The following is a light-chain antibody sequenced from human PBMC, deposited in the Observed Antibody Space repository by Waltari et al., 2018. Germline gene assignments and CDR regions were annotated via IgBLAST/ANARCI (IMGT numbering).Light chain of an antibody. CDR3: QQSYSVPYT. V-gene: IGKV1-39*01. J-gene: IGKJ2*01. CDR2: AAS. CDR1: QNIDRY. Sequence: DIQMTQSPSSLSASLGDRVTLTCRASQNIDRYLNWYQQKPGKAPKLLSYAASSSQSGAPSGFSGSGSGTDFTLTISSLQPEHFATYYCQQSYSVPYTFGQGTKLEI.